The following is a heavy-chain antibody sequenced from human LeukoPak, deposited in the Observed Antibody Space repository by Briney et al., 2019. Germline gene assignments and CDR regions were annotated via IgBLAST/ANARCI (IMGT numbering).Heavy chain of an antibody. CDR1: GFTFSTYA. D-gene: IGHD5-12*01. V-gene: IGHV3-23*01. CDR3: AKAGGHDWNYWYFDL. Sequence: GGSLRLSCATSGFTFSTYAMTWVRQAPGKGLEWVSTISGSGGVTYYAGSVKGRFTTSRDNSQNTLYLQMNSLRVEDTAVYYCAKAGGHDWNYWYFDLWGRGTLVTVSS. CDR2: ISGSGGVT. J-gene: IGHJ2*01.